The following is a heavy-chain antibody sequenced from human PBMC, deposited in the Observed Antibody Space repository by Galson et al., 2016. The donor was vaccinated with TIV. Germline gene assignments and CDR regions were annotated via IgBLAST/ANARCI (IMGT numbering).Heavy chain of an antibody. Sequence: SVKVSCKASGSIFSTYTIFWVRQAPGQGLEWMGRIILIIGMTNYAQKFQGRVTITADTSTNTAYMELGSLRSEDTAIYYCARAGVGAARDGGDYWGQGTLVTVSS. J-gene: IGHJ4*02. CDR1: GSIFSTYT. CDR2: IILIIGMT. D-gene: IGHD6-6*01. CDR3: ARAGVGAARDGGDY. V-gene: IGHV1-69*02.